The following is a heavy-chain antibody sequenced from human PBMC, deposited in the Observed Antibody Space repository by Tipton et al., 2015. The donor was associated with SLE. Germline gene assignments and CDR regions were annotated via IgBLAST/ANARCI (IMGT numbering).Heavy chain of an antibody. CDR3: ARRRSSSHYYFDY. CDR2: IYPGDFDT. D-gene: IGHD6-13*01. CDR1: GYTFTGHW. Sequence: QLVQSGAEVKKPGESLRISCKGSGYTFTGHWIGWVRQMPGKGLEWMGIIYPGDFDTTYSPSFQGQVTISADRSISTAYLQWSSLRASDTAMYYCARRRSSSHYYFDYWGQGTLVTVSS. J-gene: IGHJ4*02. V-gene: IGHV5-51*03.